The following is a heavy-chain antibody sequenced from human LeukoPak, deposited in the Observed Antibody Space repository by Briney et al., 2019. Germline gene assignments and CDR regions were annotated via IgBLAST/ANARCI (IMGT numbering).Heavy chain of an antibody. J-gene: IGHJ3*02. Sequence: PGGSLRLSCAASGFTFSSYAMSWVRQAPGKGLEWVSAISRSGGSTYYADSVKGRFTISRDNSKNTLYLQMNSLRAEDTAVYYCAKPEGEVVTPYDAFDIWGQGTMVTVSS. D-gene: IGHD2-15*01. CDR2: ISRSGGST. CDR3: AKPEGEVVTPYDAFDI. V-gene: IGHV3-23*01. CDR1: GFTFSSYA.